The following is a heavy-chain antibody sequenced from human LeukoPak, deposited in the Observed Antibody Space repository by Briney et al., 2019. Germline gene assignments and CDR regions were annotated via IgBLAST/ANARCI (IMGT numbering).Heavy chain of an antibody. Sequence: GSSVKVSCKASGGTFSSHAISWVRQAPGQGLEWMGGITPIFGTANYAQKFQGRVTITTDESTSTAYMELSSLRSEDTAVYYCARGSSGWWDYFDYWGQGTLVTVSS. J-gene: IGHJ4*02. CDR1: GGTFSSHA. D-gene: IGHD6-19*01. V-gene: IGHV1-69*05. CDR2: ITPIFGTA. CDR3: ARGSSGWWDYFDY.